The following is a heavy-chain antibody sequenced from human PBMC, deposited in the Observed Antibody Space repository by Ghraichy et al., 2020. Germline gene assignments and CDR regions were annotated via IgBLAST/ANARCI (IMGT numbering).Heavy chain of an antibody. CDR1: GFSLSNPRMG. J-gene: IGHJ4*02. V-gene: IGHV2-26*01. CDR2: IFPNDEK. D-gene: IGHD1-26*01. CDR3: ARTSVYSGTYEAFDY. Sequence: SGPTLVKPTETLTLTCSVSGFSLSNPRMGVSWIRQPPGKALEWLAHIFPNDEKSYSTSLNSRLTISKDTSKSQVVLTMTHMDPVDTATYYCARTSVYSGTYEAFDYWGLGTLVTVSS.